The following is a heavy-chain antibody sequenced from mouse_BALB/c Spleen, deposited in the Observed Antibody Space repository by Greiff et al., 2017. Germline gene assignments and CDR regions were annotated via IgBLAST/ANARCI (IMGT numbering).Heavy chain of an antibody. J-gene: IGHJ2*01. V-gene: IGHV1-15*01. D-gene: IGHD2-3*01. CDR3: TPIYDGYYEGY. CDR2: IDPETGGT. Sequence: VKLMESGAELVRPGASVTLSCKASGYTFTDYEMHWVKQTPVHGLEWIGAIDPETGGTAYNQKFKGKATLTADKSSSTAYMELRSLTSEDSAVYYCTPIYDGYYEGYWGQGTTLTVSS. CDR1: GYTFTDYE.